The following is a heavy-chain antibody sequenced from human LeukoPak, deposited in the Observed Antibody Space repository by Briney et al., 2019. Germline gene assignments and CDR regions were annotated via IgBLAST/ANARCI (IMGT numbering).Heavy chain of an antibody. V-gene: IGHV3-30-3*01. CDR1: GFTFSSYA. Sequence: GGSLRLSWAASGFTFSSYAMHWVRQAPGKGLEWVAVISYDGSNKYYADSVKGRFTISRDNSKNTLYLQMNSLRAEDTAVYYCARDKSSGAVAGTIQSWGQGTLVTVSS. J-gene: IGHJ4*02. D-gene: IGHD6-19*01. CDR3: ARDKSSGAVAGTIQS. CDR2: ISYDGSNK.